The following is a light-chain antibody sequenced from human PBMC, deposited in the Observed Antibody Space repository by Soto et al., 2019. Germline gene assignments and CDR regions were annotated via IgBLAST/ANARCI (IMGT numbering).Light chain of an antibody. Sequence: QSALTQPPSVSGSPGQSVTISCTGTSSDVGSYHRVSWYQQPPGTAPKLMIYEVNNRPSGVPDRFYGSKSGNTASLTISGLQADDEADYYCSSYTSSSTYVFGTGTKLTVL. J-gene: IGLJ1*01. CDR1: SSDVGSYHR. V-gene: IGLV2-18*02. CDR3: SSYTSSSTYV. CDR2: EVN.